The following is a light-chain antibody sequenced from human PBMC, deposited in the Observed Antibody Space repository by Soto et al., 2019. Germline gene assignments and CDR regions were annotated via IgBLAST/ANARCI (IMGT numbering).Light chain of an antibody. CDR1: SSDVGAYDF. J-gene: IGLJ1*01. Sequence: QSVLTQSASVSGSPGQSITISCTGTSSDVGAYDFVSWYQQHPDKAPKLMIYEVRNRPSGVSNRFSGSKPVNTATLTISGLQAEDEADYYCSSYTTSSTRVFGTGTKVTVL. CDR2: EVR. V-gene: IGLV2-14*03. CDR3: SSYTTSSTRV.